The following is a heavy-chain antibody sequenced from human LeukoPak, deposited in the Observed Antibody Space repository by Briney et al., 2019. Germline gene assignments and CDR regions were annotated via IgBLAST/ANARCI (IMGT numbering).Heavy chain of an antibody. CDR1: GFTFSSYA. Sequence: GGSLRLSCAASGFTFSSYAMIWVRQAPGKGLEWVSAICGSGSNKYYADSVKGRFTISRDNSKNTLYLQMNSLRAEDTAVYYCAKRSSNYYYCYDIWGKGTTVTVS. V-gene: IGHV3-23*01. CDR2: ICGSGSNK. D-gene: IGHD4-11*01. CDR3: AKRSSNYYYCYDI. J-gene: IGHJ6*03.